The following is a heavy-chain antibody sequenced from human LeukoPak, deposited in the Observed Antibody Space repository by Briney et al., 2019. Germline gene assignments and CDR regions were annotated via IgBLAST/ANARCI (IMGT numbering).Heavy chain of an antibody. CDR3: ARSRGAGYNWFDP. J-gene: IGHJ5*02. CDR1: GFTFSKYA. V-gene: IGHV4-38-2*01. CDR2: IYYSGRT. Sequence: GSLRLSCAVSGFTFSKYAMTWVRQAPGKGLEWIGSIYYSGRTYYNPSLKSRVTISVDTSNNQFSLKLSSLIAADTAVYYCARSRGAGYNWFDPWGQGTLVTVSS.